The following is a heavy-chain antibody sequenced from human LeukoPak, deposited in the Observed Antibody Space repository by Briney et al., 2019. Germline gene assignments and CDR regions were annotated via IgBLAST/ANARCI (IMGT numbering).Heavy chain of an antibody. CDR2: MNPNSGNT. CDR1: GYTFSTYD. Sequence: VASVRVSCTASGYTFSTYDINWVRQATGQGLEWMGWMNPNSGNTGYAQKSQGRVTMTRNTSISTAYMELSSLRSEDTAVYYCARKAIVAAGINWFGPWGQGTLVTVSS. CDR3: ARKAIVAAGINWFGP. D-gene: IGHD6-13*01. J-gene: IGHJ5*02. V-gene: IGHV1-8*01.